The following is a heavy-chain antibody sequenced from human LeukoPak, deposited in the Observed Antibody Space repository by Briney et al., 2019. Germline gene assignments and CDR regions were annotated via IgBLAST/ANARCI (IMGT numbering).Heavy chain of an antibody. Sequence: ASVKISCKVSGYTLTELSMHWVRQAPGKGLEWMGGFDPEDGETIYAQKFQGRDTMTEDTSTDTAYMELSSLRSEDTAVYYCATALPTSLWPSLDYWGQGTLVAVSS. CDR3: ATALPTSLWPSLDY. CDR1: GYTLTELS. V-gene: IGHV1-24*01. D-gene: IGHD3-10*01. CDR2: FDPEDGET. J-gene: IGHJ4*02.